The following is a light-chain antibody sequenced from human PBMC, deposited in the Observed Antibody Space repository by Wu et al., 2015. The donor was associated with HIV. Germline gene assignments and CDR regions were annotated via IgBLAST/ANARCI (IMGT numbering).Light chain of an antibody. CDR2: GAS. J-gene: IGKJ2*01. Sequence: EIILTQSPDTLSLSPGERATLSCKTSHEISSSYLAWYQQRLGQAPRLPIYGASNRISGLPDRFSGGGSGTDFTLTISSLEPEDYAVYYCQYNGRSPPYPFGQGTRLDIK. CDR1: HEISSSY. V-gene: IGKV3-20*01. CDR3: QYNGRSPPYP.